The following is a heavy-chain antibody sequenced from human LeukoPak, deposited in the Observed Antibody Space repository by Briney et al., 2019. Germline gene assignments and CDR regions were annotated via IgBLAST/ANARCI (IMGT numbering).Heavy chain of an antibody. D-gene: IGHD2-15*01. J-gene: IGHJ4*02. V-gene: IGHV1-18*01. CDR3: ARLYCSGGSCWVGYFDY. CDR2: ISAYNGDT. CDR1: GYTFTSYD. Sequence: GASVKVSCKASGYTFTSYDINWVRQATGQGLEWMGWISAYNGDTNYAQKLQGRVTMTTDTSTSTAYMELRSLRSDDTAVYYCARLYCSGGSCWVGYFDYWGQGTLVTVSS.